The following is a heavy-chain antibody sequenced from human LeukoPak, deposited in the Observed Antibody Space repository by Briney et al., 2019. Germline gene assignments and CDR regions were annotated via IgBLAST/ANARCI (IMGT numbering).Heavy chain of an antibody. CDR2: FDPEDGET. Sequence: GASVKVSCKVSGYTLTELSMHWVRQAPGKGLEWMGGFDPEDGETIYAQKFQGRVTMTEDASTDTAYMELSSLRSEDTAVYYCATEYSGSHTALGPGDYWGQGTLVTVSS. CDR1: GYTLTELS. V-gene: IGHV1-24*01. CDR3: ATEYSGSHTALGPGDY. J-gene: IGHJ4*02. D-gene: IGHD1-26*01.